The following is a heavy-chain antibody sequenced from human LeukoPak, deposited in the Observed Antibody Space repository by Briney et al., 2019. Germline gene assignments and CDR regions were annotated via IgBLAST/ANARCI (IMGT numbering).Heavy chain of an antibody. CDR3: AREGIVVVPAAIRSWWFDP. CDR2: INHSGST. CDR1: GGSFSGYY. D-gene: IGHD2-2*02. Sequence: SETLSLTCAVYGGSFSGYYWSWIRQPPGKGLEWIGEINHSGSTNYNPSLKSRVTISVDTSKNQFSLKLSSVTAADTAVYYFAREGIVVVPAAIRSWWFDPWGQGTLVTVSS. V-gene: IGHV4-34*01. J-gene: IGHJ5*02.